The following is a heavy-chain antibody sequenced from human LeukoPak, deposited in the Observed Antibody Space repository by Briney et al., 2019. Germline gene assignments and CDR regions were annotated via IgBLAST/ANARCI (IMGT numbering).Heavy chain of an antibody. J-gene: IGHJ4*02. CDR2: ISSSSSYI. D-gene: IGHD3-10*01. V-gene: IGHV3-21*01. CDR1: GFTFSGYS. CDR3: AREDGSGSYYLYYFDY. Sequence: GGSLRLSCAASGFTFSGYSMNWVRQAPGKGLEWVSSISSSSSYIYYADSVKGRFTISRDNAKNSLYLQMNSLRAEDTAVYYCAREDGSGSYYLYYFDYWGQGTLVTVS.